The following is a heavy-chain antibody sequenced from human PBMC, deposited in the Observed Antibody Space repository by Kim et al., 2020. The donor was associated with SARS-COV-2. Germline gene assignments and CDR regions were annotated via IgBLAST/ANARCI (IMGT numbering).Heavy chain of an antibody. Sequence: GGSLRLSCAASGFTFSSYGMHWVRQAPGKGLEWVAVIWYDGSNKYYADSVKGRFTISRDNSKNTLYLQMNSLRAEDTAVYYCAKGGEEDYGGNSGYYFDYWGQGTLVTVSS. CDR2: IWYDGSNK. J-gene: IGHJ4*02. V-gene: IGHV3-33*06. CDR1: GFTFSSYG. CDR3: AKGGEEDYGGNSGYYFDY. D-gene: IGHD4-17*01.